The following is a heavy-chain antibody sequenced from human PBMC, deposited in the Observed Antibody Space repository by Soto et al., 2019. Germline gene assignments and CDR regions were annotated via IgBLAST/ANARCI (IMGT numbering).Heavy chain of an antibody. CDR2: TYYRSRWIY. J-gene: IGHJ6*03. D-gene: IGHD3-16*01. CDR3: ARDGGTERARYMDF. V-gene: IGHV6-1*01. CDR1: WDSVSSNYFA. Sequence: SQTFSLTCAISWDSVSSNYFAWHWIRQSPSRGLEWLGRTYYRSRWIYEYAPSVKSRITINPDTSKNQFSLHVNSVAPEDTAVYYCARDGGTERARYMDFWGKGTTVTVSS.